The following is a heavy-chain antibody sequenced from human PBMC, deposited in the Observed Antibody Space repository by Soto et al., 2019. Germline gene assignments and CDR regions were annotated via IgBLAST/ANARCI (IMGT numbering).Heavy chain of an antibody. V-gene: IGHV4-59*01. D-gene: IGHD1-26*01. CDR3: ARVGWELLSWFDP. Sequence: KTSETLSLTCTVSGGSISSYYWSWIRQPPGKGLEWIGYIYYSGSTNYNPSLKSRVTISVDTSKNQFSLKLSSVTAADTAVYYCARVGWELLSWFDPWGQGTLVTVSS. CDR1: GGSISSYY. CDR2: IYYSGST. J-gene: IGHJ5*02.